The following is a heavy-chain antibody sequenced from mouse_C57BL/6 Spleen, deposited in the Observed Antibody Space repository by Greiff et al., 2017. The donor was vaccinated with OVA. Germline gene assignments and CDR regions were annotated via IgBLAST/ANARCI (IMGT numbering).Heavy chain of an antibody. J-gene: IGHJ4*01. V-gene: IGHV7-3*01. CDR2: IRNKANGYTT. CDR1: GFTFTDYY. Sequence: EVKLVESGGGLVQPGGSLSLSCAASGFTFTDYYMSWVRQPPGKALEWLGFIRNKANGYTTEYSASVKGRFTISRDNSQSILYLQMNALRAEDSATYYCARYITITTVGRAMDYWGQGTSVTVSS. D-gene: IGHD1-1*01. CDR3: ARYITITTVGRAMDY.